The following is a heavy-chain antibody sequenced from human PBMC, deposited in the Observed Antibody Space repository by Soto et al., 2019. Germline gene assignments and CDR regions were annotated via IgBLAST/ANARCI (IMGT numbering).Heavy chain of an antibody. Sequence: GGSLRLSCAASGFTFSSYSMNWLRQAPGKGLEWVSSLSPSSTFIYYADSLKGRFTISRDNAKNSLYLQMNGLRAEDTAAYYCARAWGDYNAFDIWGQGTMVTVSS. J-gene: IGHJ3*02. V-gene: IGHV3-21*01. CDR3: ARAWGDYNAFDI. CDR2: LSPSSTFI. CDR1: GFTFSSYS. D-gene: IGHD4-17*01.